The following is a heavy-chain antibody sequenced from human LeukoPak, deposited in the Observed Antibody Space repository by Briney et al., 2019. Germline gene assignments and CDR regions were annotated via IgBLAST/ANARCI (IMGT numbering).Heavy chain of an antibody. J-gene: IGHJ4*02. CDR3: ASTYNYDTSGYSYFDY. D-gene: IGHD3-22*01. Sequence: SETLSLTCTVSGGSISSYYWSWIRQPPGKGLEWIGYIHYSGSTNYNPSLKSRVTISVDTSKNQFSLKLSSVTAADTAVYYCASTYNYDTSGYSYFDYWGQGTLVTVSS. CDR2: IHYSGST. CDR1: GGSISSYY. V-gene: IGHV4-59*01.